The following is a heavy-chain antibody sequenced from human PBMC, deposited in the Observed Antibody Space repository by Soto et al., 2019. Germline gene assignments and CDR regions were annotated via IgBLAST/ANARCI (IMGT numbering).Heavy chain of an antibody. V-gene: IGHV4-4*02. CDR1: GVSITSTDW. Sequence: QVQLQESGPGLVKPSETLSLSCAVSGVSITSTDWWSWVRQPPGKGLQWIGEVSLGGGANYNPSLKSRVTISVDNSKNQCSLPLNSVTAADTAVYFCAGSTADTTLKASSFWGQGTLVTVSS. D-gene: IGHD4-4*01. CDR2: VSLGGGA. J-gene: IGHJ4*02. CDR3: AGSTADTTLKASSF.